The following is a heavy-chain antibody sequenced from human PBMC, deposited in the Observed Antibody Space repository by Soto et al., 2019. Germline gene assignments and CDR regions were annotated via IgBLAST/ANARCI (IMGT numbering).Heavy chain of an antibody. CDR3: ARAYNWDDAYFDH. J-gene: IGHJ4*02. CDR2: IYSGGST. Sequence: EVQLVESGGGLIQPGGSLRLSCAASGFTVSGNSMSWVRQTPGKGLEWVSVIYSGGSTYYADSVKGRFTISRDSSKNTLYLQMNSLRAEDTAVYYCARAYNWDDAYFDHWGQGTLVTVSS. D-gene: IGHD1-1*01. V-gene: IGHV3-53*01. CDR1: GFTVSGNS.